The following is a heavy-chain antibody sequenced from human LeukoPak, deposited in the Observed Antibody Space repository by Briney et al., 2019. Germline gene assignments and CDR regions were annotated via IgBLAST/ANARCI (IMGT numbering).Heavy chain of an antibody. CDR2: IYPGDSDT. CDR3: ATTYSLRYFGWLNDAFDI. J-gene: IGHJ3*02. Sequence: GESLKISCKGSGYSFTSYWIGWVRQMPGKGLEWMGIIYPGDSDTRYSPSFQGQVTISADKSISTAYLQWSSLKASDTAMYYCATTYSLRYFGWLNDAFDIWGQGTMVTVSS. CDR1: GYSFTSYW. D-gene: IGHD3-9*01. V-gene: IGHV5-51*01.